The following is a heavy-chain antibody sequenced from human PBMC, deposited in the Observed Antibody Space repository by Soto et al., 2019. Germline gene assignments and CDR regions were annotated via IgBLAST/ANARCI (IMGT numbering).Heavy chain of an antibody. CDR3: AKDFPPTYSSEPTHFDY. Sequence: GGSLRLSCVASGFTFSSYAMSWVRQAPGKGLEWVSAISGSGGSTYYADSVKGRFTISRDNSKNTLYLQMNSLRAEDTAVYYCAKDFPPTYSSEPTHFDYWGQGTLVTVSS. CDR1: GFTFSSYA. CDR2: ISGSGGST. J-gene: IGHJ4*02. V-gene: IGHV3-23*01. D-gene: IGHD6-25*01.